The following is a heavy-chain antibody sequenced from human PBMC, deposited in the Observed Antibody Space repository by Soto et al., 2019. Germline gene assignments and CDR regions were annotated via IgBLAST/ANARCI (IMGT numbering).Heavy chain of an antibody. CDR2: ISSSSSYI. J-gene: IGHJ5*02. Sequence: EVQLVESGGGLVKPGGSLRLSCAASGFTFSSYSMNWVRQAPGKGLEWVSSISSSSSYIYYADSVKGRFTISRDNAKNSLYLQMNSLRAEDMAVYYCARTASRQLVRGGWFDPWGQGTLVTVSS. D-gene: IGHD6-6*01. CDR1: GFTFSSYS. CDR3: ARTASRQLVRGGWFDP. V-gene: IGHV3-21*01.